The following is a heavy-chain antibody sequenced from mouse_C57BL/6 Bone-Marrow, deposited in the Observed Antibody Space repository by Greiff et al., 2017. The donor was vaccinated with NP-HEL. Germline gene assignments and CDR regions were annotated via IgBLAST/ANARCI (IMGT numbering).Heavy chain of an antibody. CDR2: INPNNGGT. Sequence: VQLQQSGPELVKPGASVKISCKASGYTFTDYYMNWVKQSHGKSLEWIGDINPNNGGTSYNQKFKGKATLTVDKSSSTAYMELRSLTSEDAAVYYCARHDGYYGDYWGQGTSVTVSS. V-gene: IGHV1-26*01. CDR1: GYTFTDYY. J-gene: IGHJ4*01. D-gene: IGHD2-3*01. CDR3: ARHDGYYGDY.